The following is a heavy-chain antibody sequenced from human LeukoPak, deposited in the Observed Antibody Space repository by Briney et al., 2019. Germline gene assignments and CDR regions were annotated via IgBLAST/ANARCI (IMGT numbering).Heavy chain of an antibody. Sequence: GGSLRLSCTASGFPFIEYSMNWVRQAPGKGLEWISYIGIDSGNTKYADSVRGRFTISADKAKNSLYLQMDSLRVEDTAVYYCARDHNYAFDNWGQGTLVSVAS. J-gene: IGHJ4*02. D-gene: IGHD1-1*01. CDR1: GFPFIEYS. CDR2: IGIDSGNT. CDR3: ARDHNYAFDN. V-gene: IGHV3-48*01.